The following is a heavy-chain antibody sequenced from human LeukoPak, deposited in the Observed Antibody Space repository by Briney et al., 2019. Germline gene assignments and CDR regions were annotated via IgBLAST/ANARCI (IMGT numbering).Heavy chain of an antibody. CDR2: ISSSSSYI. V-gene: IGHV3-21*01. J-gene: IGHJ3*02. Sequence: GGSLRLSCAASGFTFSSYSMNWVRQAPGKGLEWVSSISSSSSYIYYADSVKGRFTISRDNAKNSLYLQMSSLRAEDTAVYYCARVAPVTWWTTVRSYAFDIWGQGTMVTVSS. D-gene: IGHD4-17*01. CDR1: GFTFSSYS. CDR3: ARVAPVTWWTTVRSYAFDI.